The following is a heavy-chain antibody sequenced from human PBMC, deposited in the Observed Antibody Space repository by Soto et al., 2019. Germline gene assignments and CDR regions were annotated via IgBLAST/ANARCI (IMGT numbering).Heavy chain of an antibody. CDR1: GYTFTSYY. Sequence: QVQLVQSGAEVKQPGASMRVSCRTSGYTFTSYYMHWVRQAPGQGLEWMGIINPTGGSTTYSQKLQRRFIMSTDTYTNTLYMEMSSLRSEDTAVYYCARGGTHLVPDYWGQGTLVTVSS. CDR2: INPTGGST. V-gene: IGHV1-46*04. CDR3: ARGGTHLVPDY. D-gene: IGHD6-6*01. J-gene: IGHJ4*02.